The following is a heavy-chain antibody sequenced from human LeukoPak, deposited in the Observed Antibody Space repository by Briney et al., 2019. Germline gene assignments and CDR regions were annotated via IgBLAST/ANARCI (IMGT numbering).Heavy chain of an antibody. CDR3: AKSAILEWLFRFDY. Sequence: HTGGSLRLSCAASGFTFSSYAMNWVRQAAGKGLEWVSAISGSGGSTYYADSVKGRFTISRDNSKNTPYLQMNSLRAEDTAVYYCAKSAILEWLFRFDYWGQGTLVIVSS. D-gene: IGHD3-3*01. V-gene: IGHV3-23*01. J-gene: IGHJ4*02. CDR1: GFTFSSYA. CDR2: ISGSGGST.